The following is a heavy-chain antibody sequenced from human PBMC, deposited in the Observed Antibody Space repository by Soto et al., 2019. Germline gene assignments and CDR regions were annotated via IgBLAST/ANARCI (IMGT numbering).Heavy chain of an antibody. D-gene: IGHD1-26*01. V-gene: IGHV4-31*03. CDR1: GGSISSGGYY. Sequence: PSETLSLTCTVSGGSISSGGYYWSWIRQHPGKGLEWIGYIYYSGSTYYNPSLKSRVTISVDTSKNQFSLKLSSVTAADTAVYYFASWDRHHRQYIHYPGQATLVTVSS. J-gene: IGHJ4*02. CDR2: IYYSGST. CDR3: ASWDRHHRQYIHY.